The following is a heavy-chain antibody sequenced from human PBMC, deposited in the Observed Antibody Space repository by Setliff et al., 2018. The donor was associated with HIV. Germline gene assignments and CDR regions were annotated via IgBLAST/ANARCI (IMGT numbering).Heavy chain of an antibody. CDR1: GVSISDNNW. CDR3: ARVMHHPSGNFDL. V-gene: IGHV4-4*02. CDR2: VYHTGST. J-gene: IGHJ6*02. Sequence: SETLSLTCDVSGVSISDNNWWSWVRQPPGRGLEWIGEVYHTGSTNYNPSLKSRVITSIDKSKNQFSLKIDSVTAADTAVYFCARVMHHPSGNFDLWGQGTTVTVSS. D-gene: IGHD3-10*01.